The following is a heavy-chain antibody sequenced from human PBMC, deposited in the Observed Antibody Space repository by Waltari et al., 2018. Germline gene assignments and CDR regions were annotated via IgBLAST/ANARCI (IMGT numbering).Heavy chain of an antibody. D-gene: IGHD2-21*01. CDR1: GFTFSSYS. CDR2: ISSSSSYI. CDR3: ARDVAGEFDY. V-gene: IGHV3-21*01. Sequence: EVQLVESGGGLVKPGGSLRLSCAASGFTFSSYSMNWVRQAPGKGLEWVSSISSSSSYIYYADSVKGRFTISRDNAKNSLYLQMNSLRAEDMAVYYCARDVAGEFDYWGQGTLVTVSS. J-gene: IGHJ4*02.